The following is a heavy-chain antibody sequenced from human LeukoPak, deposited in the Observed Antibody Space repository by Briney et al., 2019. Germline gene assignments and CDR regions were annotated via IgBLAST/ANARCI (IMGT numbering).Heavy chain of an antibody. V-gene: IGHV3-30*02. CDR3: AKDKGYSSAWYFNYGMDV. CDR1: GFTFSNYG. D-gene: IGHD6-19*01. Sequence: GGSLRLSCAASGFTFSNYGIHWVRQAPGKGLEWVTLIWYDGSNKYYADSVKGRFTISRDNSKNTLYLQMNSLRAEDTAVFYCAKDKGYSSAWYFNYGMDVWGQGTTVTVSS. J-gene: IGHJ6*02. CDR2: IWYDGSNK.